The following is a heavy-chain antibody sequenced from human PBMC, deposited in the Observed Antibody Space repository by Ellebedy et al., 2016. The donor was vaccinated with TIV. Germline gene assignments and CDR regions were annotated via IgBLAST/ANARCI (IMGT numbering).Heavy chain of an antibody. Sequence: SETLSLTCTVSGGSISSSSYYWSWIRQPPGKGLEWIGEINHSGSTNYNPSLKSRVTVSVDTSKNQFSLKLSSVTAADTAVYYCARGRGTMIRGINHRFDPWGQGTLVTVSS. V-gene: IGHV4-39*07. J-gene: IGHJ5*02. CDR2: INHSGST. D-gene: IGHD3-10*01. CDR3: ARGRGTMIRGINHRFDP. CDR1: GGSISSSSYY.